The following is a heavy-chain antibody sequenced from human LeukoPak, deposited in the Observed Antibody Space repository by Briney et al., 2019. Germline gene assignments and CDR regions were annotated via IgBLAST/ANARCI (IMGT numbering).Heavy chain of an antibody. Sequence: GGSLKLSCAASGFTFSSHNMNWVRQAPGKGLEWVSYISSSSTTIYQADSVKGRFTISRDNAKNSLYLQMNSLRAEDTAVYYCARALSDCSSTSCSLYYYYYYMDAWGKGTTVTVSS. V-gene: IGHV3-48*01. J-gene: IGHJ6*03. CDR3: ARALSDCSSTSCSLYYYYYYMDA. D-gene: IGHD2-2*01. CDR2: ISSSSTTI. CDR1: GFTFSSHN.